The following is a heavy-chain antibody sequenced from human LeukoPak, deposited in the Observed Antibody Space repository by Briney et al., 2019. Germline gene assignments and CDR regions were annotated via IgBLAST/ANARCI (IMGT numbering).Heavy chain of an antibody. Sequence: GGSLRLSCAASGFTVSSNYMSWVRQAPGKGLEWVSAISGSGGSTYYADSVKGRFTISRDNSKNTLYLQMNSLRAEDTAVYYCAKDILGMGYWGQGTLVTVSS. CDR2: ISGSGGST. CDR3: AKDILGMGY. D-gene: IGHD7-27*01. CDR1: GFTVSSNY. V-gene: IGHV3-23*01. J-gene: IGHJ4*02.